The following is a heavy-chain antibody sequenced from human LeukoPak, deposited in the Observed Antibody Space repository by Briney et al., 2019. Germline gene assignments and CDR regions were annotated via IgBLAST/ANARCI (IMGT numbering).Heavy chain of an antibody. V-gene: IGHV3-23*01. Sequence: PGGSLRLSCAASGFTFSSYAMSWVRQAPGKGLEWVSAISGSGGSTYYADSVKGRFTISRDNSKNTLYLQMNGLRAEDTAVYYCAKGWEPHDAFDIWGQGTMVTVSS. CDR2: ISGSGGST. CDR3: AKGWEPHDAFDI. CDR1: GFTFSSYA. J-gene: IGHJ3*02. D-gene: IGHD1-26*01.